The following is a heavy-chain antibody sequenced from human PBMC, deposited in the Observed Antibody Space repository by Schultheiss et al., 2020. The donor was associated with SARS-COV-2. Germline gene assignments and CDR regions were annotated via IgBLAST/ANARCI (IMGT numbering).Heavy chain of an antibody. J-gene: IGHJ5*02. CDR2: IYYSGST. D-gene: IGHD1-1*01. CDR1: GGSISSYY. V-gene: IGHV4-59*12. CDR3: ARVESGGYPRLFDP. Sequence: SETLSLTCTVSGGSISSYYWSWIRQPPGKGLEWIGYIYYSGSTNYNPSLKSRVTMSVDTSKNQFSLKLSSVTAADTAVYYCARVESGGYPRLFDPWGQGTLVTVSS.